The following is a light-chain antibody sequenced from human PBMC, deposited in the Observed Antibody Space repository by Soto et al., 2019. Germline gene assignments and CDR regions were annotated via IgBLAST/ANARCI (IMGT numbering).Light chain of an antibody. CDR1: QSVLYSSNNKNY. V-gene: IGKV4-1*01. Sequence: IGMAQSPDSLAVSLGERATINCKSSQSVLYSSNNKNYLAWYQQKPGQPPKLLIYWASTRESGVPDRFSGSGSGTDFTLTISSLQAGDVAVYYCQQYYSAPWTFGQGTKVDIK. J-gene: IGKJ1*01. CDR3: QQYYSAPWT. CDR2: WAS.